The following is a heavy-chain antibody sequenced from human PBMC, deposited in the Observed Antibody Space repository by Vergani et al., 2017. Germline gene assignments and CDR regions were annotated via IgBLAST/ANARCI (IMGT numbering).Heavy chain of an antibody. J-gene: IGHJ2*01. V-gene: IGHV3-48*03. CDR1: GFPFSSYE. CDR3: ARGGGQWEIFGGEWYFDL. CDR2: ISSSGSTI. D-gene: IGHD1-26*01. Sequence: EVQLVESGGGLVQPGGSLRLSCAASGFPFSSYEMNWVRQAPGKGLEWVSYISSSGSTIYYADSVKGRFTSSRDNAKNSLYLQMNSLRAEDTAVYYCARGGGQWEIFGGEWYFDLWGRGTLVTVSS.